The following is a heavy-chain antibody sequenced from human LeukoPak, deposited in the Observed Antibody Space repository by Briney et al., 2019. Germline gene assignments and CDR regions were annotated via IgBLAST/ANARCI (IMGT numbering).Heavy chain of an antibody. D-gene: IGHD2-8*01. J-gene: IGHJ4*02. CDR3: ARGPRSLMVYARTGSPLDY. CDR2: IYYSGST. V-gene: IGHV4-39*01. CDR1: GGSISSSSYY. Sequence: PSETLSLTCTVSGGSISSSSYYWGWIRQPPGKGLEWIGSIYYSGSTYYNPSLKSRVTISVDTSKNQFSLKLSSVTAADTAVYYCARGPRSLMVYARTGSPLDYWGQGTLVTVSS.